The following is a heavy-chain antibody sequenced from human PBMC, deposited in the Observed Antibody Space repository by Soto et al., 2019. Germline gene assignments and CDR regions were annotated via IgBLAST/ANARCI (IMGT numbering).Heavy chain of an antibody. J-gene: IGHJ4*02. Sequence: QVQLVESGGGVVQPGTSLRLSCAASGFTFSRHGMHWVRQTPGKGLEWVAVILYDASGHWYADSVKGRFTISRDNFENTLYLQMNGLRLEDTAMYYCARDDDYPDNGFDYWGQGTLVTVSS. V-gene: IGHV3-33*01. CDR3: ARDDDYPDNGFDY. D-gene: IGHD4-17*01. CDR2: ILYDASGH. CDR1: GFTFSRHG.